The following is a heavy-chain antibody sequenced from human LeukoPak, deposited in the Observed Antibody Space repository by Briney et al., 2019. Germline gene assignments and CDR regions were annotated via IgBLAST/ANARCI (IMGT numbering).Heavy chain of an antibody. CDR1: GGSISSGSYY. V-gene: IGHV4-61*02. Sequence: SQTLSLTCTVSGGSISSGSYYWSWIRQPAGKGLEWIGRIYTSGSTNYNPSLKSRVTISVDTSKNQFSLKLSSVTAADTAVYYCARGSREVIDYYDSSGYYSVIDYWGQGTLVTVSS. CDR2: IYTSGST. J-gene: IGHJ4*02. D-gene: IGHD3-22*01. CDR3: ARGSREVIDYYDSSGYYSVIDY.